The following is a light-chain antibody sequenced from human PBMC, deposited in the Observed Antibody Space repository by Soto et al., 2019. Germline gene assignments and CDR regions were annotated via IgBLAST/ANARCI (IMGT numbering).Light chain of an antibody. J-gene: IGLJ1*01. CDR3: QSYDSSLSCYV. CDR1: SSNIGAGYD. V-gene: IGLV1-40*01. CDR2: DNS. Sequence: VLTQPPSVSGAPGQRVTISCTGSSSNIGAGYDVHWYQQLPGTAPKLLIYDNSNRPSGVPDRFSGSKSGTSASLAITGLQADDEADYYCQSYDSSLSCYVFGTGTKVTVL.